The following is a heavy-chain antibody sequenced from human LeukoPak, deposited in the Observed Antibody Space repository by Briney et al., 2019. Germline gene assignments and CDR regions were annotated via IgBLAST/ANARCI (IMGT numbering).Heavy chain of an antibody. V-gene: IGHV5-51*06. CDR3: ARGGGYNYGTFDY. J-gene: IGHJ4*02. Sequence: GGALKISLKGSGYSFTNYCIGRVRQIPGKGLELIGIIYPGDSDTRYNPSFQGQVTISADKSISTAYLQWTSLKASDTAMYYCARGGGYNYGTFDYWGQGTLVTVSS. D-gene: IGHD5-18*01. CDR2: IYPGDSDT. CDR1: GYSFTNYC.